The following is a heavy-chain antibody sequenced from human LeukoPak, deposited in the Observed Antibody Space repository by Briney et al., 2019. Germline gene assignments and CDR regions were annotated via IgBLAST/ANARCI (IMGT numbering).Heavy chain of an antibody. J-gene: IGHJ2*01. CDR3: AREGGGSYTRGYFDL. V-gene: IGHV4-59*12. D-gene: IGHD1-26*01. Sequence: SETLSLTCTVSGGSISNYYWSWIRQPPGKGLEWIGYIYHSGSTYYNPSLKSRVTISVDRSKNQFSLKLSSVTAADTAVYYCAREGGGSYTRGYFDLWGRGTLVTVSS. CDR2: IYHSGST. CDR1: GGSISNYY.